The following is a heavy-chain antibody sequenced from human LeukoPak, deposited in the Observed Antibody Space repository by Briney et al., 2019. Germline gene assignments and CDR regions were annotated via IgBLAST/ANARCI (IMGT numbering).Heavy chain of an antibody. CDR3: ARGLNYYDSSGHA. D-gene: IGHD3-22*01. J-gene: IGHJ5*02. Sequence: PSETLSLTCAVYGGSFSGYYWSWIRQPPGKGLEWIGEINHSGSTNYNPSLKSRVTISVDTSKNQFSLKLSSVTAADTAVYYCARGLNYYDSSGHAWGQGTLVTVSS. CDR2: INHSGST. CDR1: GGSFSGYY. V-gene: IGHV4-34*01.